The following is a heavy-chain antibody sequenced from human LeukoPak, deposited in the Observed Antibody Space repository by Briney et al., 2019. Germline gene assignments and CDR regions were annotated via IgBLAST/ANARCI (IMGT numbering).Heavy chain of an antibody. Sequence: GGSLRLSCVASGFTFNSNWMSWVRQAPGKGLEWVANIKQDGSEKWYVDSVKGRFTISRDNAKNSLSLQMNSLRAEDKAVYYCARDKYYDRYFDSWGQGTLVTVSS. J-gene: IGHJ4*02. D-gene: IGHD3-22*01. CDR1: GFTFNSNW. CDR2: IKQDGSEK. CDR3: ARDKYYDRYFDS. V-gene: IGHV3-7*01.